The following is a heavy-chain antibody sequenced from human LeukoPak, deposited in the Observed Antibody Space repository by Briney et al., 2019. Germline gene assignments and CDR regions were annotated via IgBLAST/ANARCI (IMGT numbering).Heavy chain of an antibody. CDR1: GFTFTSSA. CDR2: IVVGSGNT. J-gene: IGHJ4*02. D-gene: IGHD5-18*01. V-gene: IGHV1-58*01. CDR3: AADGEIQLGFDY. Sequence: SVKLSCKASGFTFTSSAVQWVRQARGQRLEWIGWIVVGSGNTNYAQKFQERVTITRDMSTSTAYMELSSLRAEDTAVYYCAADGEIQLGFDYWGQGTLVTVSS.